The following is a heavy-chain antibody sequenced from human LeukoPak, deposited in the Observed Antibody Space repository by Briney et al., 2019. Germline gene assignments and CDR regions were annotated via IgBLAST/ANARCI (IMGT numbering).Heavy chain of an antibody. CDR3: ARRRLSYRGAFDI. CDR2: IYPGDSDT. J-gene: IGHJ3*02. D-gene: IGHD1-26*01. CDR1: GYSFTSYW. Sequence: GGSLQISCKGSGYSFTSYWIGWVRQMPGKGLEWMGIIYPGDSDTRYSPSFQGQVTISADKSISTAYLQWSSLKASDTAMYYCARRRLSYRGAFDIWGQGTMVTVSS. V-gene: IGHV5-51*01.